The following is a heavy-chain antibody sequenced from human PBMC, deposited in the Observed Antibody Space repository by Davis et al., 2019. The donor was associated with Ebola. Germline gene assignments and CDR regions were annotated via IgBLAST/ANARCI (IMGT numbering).Heavy chain of an antibody. J-gene: IGHJ5*02. CDR1: GGSSSSYY. V-gene: IGHV4-34*01. CDR3: ARGRYSPRVAVGVYAKFDP. CDR2: SSHTGST. D-gene: IGHD2-8*02. Sequence: SETLSLTCAVNGGSSSSYYWSWICQPPGKGLERIGESSHTGSTTYSQSLTGRVTMSLDTSKTQFALTVTFVTAADTAVCYCARGRYSPRVAVGVYAKFDPWGQGTPVTVSS.